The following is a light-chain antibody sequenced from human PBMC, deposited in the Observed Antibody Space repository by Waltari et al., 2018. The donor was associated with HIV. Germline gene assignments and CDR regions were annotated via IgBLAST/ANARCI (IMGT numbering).Light chain of an antibody. CDR2: LNSDGSH. Sequence: QLVLTQSPSASASLGASVKLTCTLSSGHSSYAIAWHQQQPEKGPRYLMKLNSDGSHSKGDGIPARFSGSSSGAERYLTISSLQSEDEADYYCQTWGTAVVFGGGTKLTVL. J-gene: IGLJ2*01. CDR1: SGHSSYA. CDR3: QTWGTAVV. V-gene: IGLV4-69*01.